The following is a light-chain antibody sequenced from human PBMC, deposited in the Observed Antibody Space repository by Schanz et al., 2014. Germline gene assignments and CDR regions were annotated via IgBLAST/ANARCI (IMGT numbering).Light chain of an antibody. Sequence: EIVLTQSPGTLSLSPGERATLSCRASQSVSSRYLAWYQQKSGQAPRLLIYDSSLIASGLPDRFSCRGSGTYFTLTISKLEPEDSSVYYCQQYGSSPITFGPGTKVHIK. J-gene: IGKJ3*01. CDR1: QSVSSRY. CDR3: QQYGSSPIT. V-gene: IGKV3-20*01. CDR2: DSS.